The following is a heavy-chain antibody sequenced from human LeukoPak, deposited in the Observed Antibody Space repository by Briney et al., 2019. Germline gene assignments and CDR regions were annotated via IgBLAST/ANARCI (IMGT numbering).Heavy chain of an antibody. CDR3: ARDPLLLWFGEQSDY. J-gene: IGHJ4*02. D-gene: IGHD3-10*01. CDR2: INHSGST. Sequence: PSETLSLTCAVYGGSFSGYYWSWIRQPPGKGLEWIGEINHSGSTNYNPSLKSRVTMSVDTSKNQFSLKLSSVTAADTAVYYCARDPLLLWFGEQSDYWGQGTLVTVSS. CDR1: GGSFSGYY. V-gene: IGHV4-34*01.